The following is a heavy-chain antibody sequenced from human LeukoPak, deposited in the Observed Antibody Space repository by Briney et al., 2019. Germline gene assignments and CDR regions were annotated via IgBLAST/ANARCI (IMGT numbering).Heavy chain of an antibody. CDR2: ISSSSSYI. D-gene: IGHD2-21*01. Sequence: GGSLRLSCAASGFAFSSYSMNWVRQAPGKGLEWVSSISSSSSYIYYADSVSGRFTISSNNTKNSLYLQMNSPRAAHTAVYYCERALVAANAFDIWGPGKIVTVSS. J-gene: IGHJ3*02. CDR3: ERALVAANAFDI. CDR1: GFAFSSYS. V-gene: IGHV3-21*01.